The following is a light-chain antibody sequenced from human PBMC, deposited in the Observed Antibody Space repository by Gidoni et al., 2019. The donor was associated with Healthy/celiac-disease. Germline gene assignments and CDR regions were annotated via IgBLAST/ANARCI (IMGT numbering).Light chain of an antibody. J-gene: IGKJ4*01. CDR1: QSVSSY. CDR3: QQRSNWPGT. Sequence: PASLSLSPGETATRACRARQSVSSYVAWYQQKPGQAPRLLIYDATNGATGIPTRFSGSGSGTDFTLTISGLEPEDFAVYYCQQRSNWPGTFGGGTKVEIK. CDR2: DAT. V-gene: IGKV3-11*01.